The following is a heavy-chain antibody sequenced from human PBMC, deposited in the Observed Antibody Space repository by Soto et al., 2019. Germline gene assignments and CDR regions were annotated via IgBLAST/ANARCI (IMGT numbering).Heavy chain of an antibody. CDR3: ARDGDGRMTTNPYYYNGMDV. J-gene: IGHJ6*02. CDR1: GGSLGSYY. Sequence: QVQLQESGPGLVEASETLSLTCTVSGGSLGSYYWSWIRQPPGKGLEWIVYVFYTGRANYNASLKSRVSISLDTSTYPFSLKLSSVTAADTAVYYCARDGDGRMTTNPYYYNGMDVWGPGTTVTVSS. V-gene: IGHV4-59*01. D-gene: IGHD4-4*01. CDR2: VFYTGRA.